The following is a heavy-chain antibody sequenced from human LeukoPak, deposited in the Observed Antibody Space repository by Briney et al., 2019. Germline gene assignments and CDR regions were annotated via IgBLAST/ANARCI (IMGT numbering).Heavy chain of an antibody. V-gene: IGHV6-1*01. CDR2: TYYRSKWYN. J-gene: IGHJ4*02. Sequence: SQTLSLTCAISGDSVSCNSAAWNWIRQSPSRGLEWLGRTYYRSKWYNDYAVSVKSRITINPDTSKNQFSLQLNSVTPEDTAVYYCARDLIPAVGATIPFDYWGQGTLVTVSS. CDR1: GDSVSCNSAA. D-gene: IGHD1-26*01. CDR3: ARDLIPAVGATIPFDY.